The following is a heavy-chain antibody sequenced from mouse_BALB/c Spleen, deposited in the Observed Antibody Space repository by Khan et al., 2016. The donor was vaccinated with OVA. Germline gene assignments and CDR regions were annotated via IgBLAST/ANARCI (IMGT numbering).Heavy chain of an antibody. Sequence: DLVKPGASVKLSCRTSGYTFTSFWINWIKQRPGQGLEWIGHIGPGSGNSYYNEMVKGKATLTVDTSSSTAYIQLSSLSSEDSAVFFCARSNYCGRGLYAMDYWGQGASVTVSS. V-gene: IGHV1S41*01. J-gene: IGHJ4*01. CDR2: IGPGSGNS. CDR1: GYTFTSFW. CDR3: ARSNYCGRGLYAMDY. D-gene: IGHD1-1*01.